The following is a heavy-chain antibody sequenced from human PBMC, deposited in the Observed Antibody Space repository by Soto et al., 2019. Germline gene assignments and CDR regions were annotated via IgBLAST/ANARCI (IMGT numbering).Heavy chain of an antibody. CDR2: ISYDGSNQ. D-gene: IGHD1-7*01. J-gene: IGHJ4*02. V-gene: IGHV3-30-3*01. CDR1: GFTFSDFE. CDR3: ARRTGTAPRFDY. Sequence: QVQLVESGGGVVQPGRSLRLSCSASGFTFSDFEMYWVRQAPGKGLDWVSFISYDGSNQYYAGSVKGRFTVSRDNSKNTLFLLMNSLIPEDTAVYFCARRTGTAPRFDYWGQGTLVTVS.